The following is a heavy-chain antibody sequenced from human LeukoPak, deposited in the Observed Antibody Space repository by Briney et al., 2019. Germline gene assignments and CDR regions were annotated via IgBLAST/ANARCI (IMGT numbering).Heavy chain of an antibody. CDR1: GESFSGFY. J-gene: IGHJ4*02. CDR3: ARELRGYSYGYHY. Sequence: SETLSLTCAVYGESFSGFYWSWIRQPPGKGLEWIGKINHSGTTNYNPSLKSRVTISVDTSKNQFSLKLSSVTAADTAVYYCARELRGYSYGYHYWGQGTLVTVSS. V-gene: IGHV4-34*01. CDR2: INHSGTT. D-gene: IGHD5-18*01.